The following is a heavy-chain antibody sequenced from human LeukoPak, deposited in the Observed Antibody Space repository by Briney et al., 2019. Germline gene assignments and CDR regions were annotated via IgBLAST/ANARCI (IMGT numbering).Heavy chain of an antibody. J-gene: IGHJ4*02. CDR2: ISGSGGST. Sequence: GGSLRLSCAASGFTFSSYGMSWVRQTPGKGLEWVSAISGSGGSTYYADSVKGRFTISRDNSKNTVYLQMNSLRAEDTAIYYCAKHSHDGSAPYYEVQLDYWGQGTLVTVSS. V-gene: IGHV3-23*01. CDR1: GFTFSSYG. CDR3: AKHSHDGSAPYYEVQLDY. D-gene: IGHD3-22*01.